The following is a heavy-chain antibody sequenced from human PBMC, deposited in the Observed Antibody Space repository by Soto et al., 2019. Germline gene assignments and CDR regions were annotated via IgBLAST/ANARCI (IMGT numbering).Heavy chain of an antibody. J-gene: IGHJ4*02. V-gene: IGHV4-38-2*02. D-gene: IGHD4-17*01. CDR1: GGSISSYY. CDR3: VGDYGDTQNYFDY. CDR2: FHRSGTT. Sequence: PSETLSLTCTVSGGSISSYYWGWIRQPPGKGLEWIASFHRSGTTYYNPSLKSRVTISVDTSKNQLSLRLSSVTAADTAVYYCVGDYGDTQNYFDYWGQGALVTVSS.